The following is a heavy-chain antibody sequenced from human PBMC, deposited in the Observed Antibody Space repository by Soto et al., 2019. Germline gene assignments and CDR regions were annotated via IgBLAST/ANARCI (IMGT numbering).Heavy chain of an antibody. V-gene: IGHV3-33*01. D-gene: IGHD3-9*01. Sequence: VQLVESGGGVVQPGRSLRLSCAASGFTFSDYGMHWVRQAPGKGLEWVALIWHDGSNEYYADSVKGRFTISRDNSTNTLSLQMNSLRAEDTAVYYCAGINYDIFTGYFSDYWGQGTLVTVSS. CDR2: IWHDGSNE. CDR1: GFTFSDYG. J-gene: IGHJ4*02. CDR3: AGINYDIFTGYFSDY.